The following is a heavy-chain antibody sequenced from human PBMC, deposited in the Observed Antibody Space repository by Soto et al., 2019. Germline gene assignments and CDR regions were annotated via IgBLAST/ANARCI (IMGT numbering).Heavy chain of an antibody. D-gene: IGHD2-2*01. J-gene: IGHJ4*02. V-gene: IGHV4-31*03. CDR1: GGSISSGGYY. CDR3: ARVGAIGVVVPAAIPYYFDY. CDR2: IYYSGST. Sequence: SETLSLTCTVSGGSISSGGYYWSWIRHHPGKGLEWIGYIYYSGSTYYNPSLKSRVTISVDTSKNQFSLKLSSVTAADTAVYYCARVGAIGVVVPAAIPYYFDYWGQGTLVTVSS.